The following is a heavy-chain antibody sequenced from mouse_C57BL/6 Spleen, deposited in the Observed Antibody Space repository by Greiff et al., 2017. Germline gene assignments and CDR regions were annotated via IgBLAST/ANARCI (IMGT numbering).Heavy chain of an antibody. CDR2: IDPEDGDT. Sequence: DVKLQESGAELVRPGASVKLSCTASGFNIKDYYMHWVKQRPEQGLEWIGRIDPEDGDTEYAPKFQGKATMTADTSSNTAYLQLSSLTSEDTAVYYCTTCGRPEGGFDYWGQGTTLTVSS. J-gene: IGHJ2*01. CDR3: TTCGRPEGGFDY. V-gene: IGHV14-1*01. CDR1: GFNIKDYY.